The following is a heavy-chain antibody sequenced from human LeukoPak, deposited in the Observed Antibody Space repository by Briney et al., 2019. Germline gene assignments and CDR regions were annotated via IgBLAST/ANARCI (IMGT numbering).Heavy chain of an antibody. CDR3: ARMVITVAKRYYFDY. Sequence: SVKVSCKASGGTFSSYAISWVRQAPGQGLKWMGGIIPIFGTANYAQKFQGRVTITADESTSTAYMELSSLRSEDTAVYYCARMVITVAKRYYFDYWGQGTLVTVSS. D-gene: IGHD4-17*01. J-gene: IGHJ4*02. V-gene: IGHV1-69*13. CDR1: GGTFSSYA. CDR2: IIPIFGTA.